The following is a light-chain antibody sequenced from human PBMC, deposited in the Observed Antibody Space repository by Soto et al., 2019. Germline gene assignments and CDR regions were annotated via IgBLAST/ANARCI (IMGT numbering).Light chain of an antibody. Sequence: QPVLTQPAFVSGSPGQSITISCTGTSSDVGGYNYVSWYQHPPGKAPKLMISEVSNRPSGVSNRFSGSKSGNTASLTISGRQAEDEADYYCSSYTSTSTRVFGTGTKLTVL. J-gene: IGLJ1*01. CDR1: SSDVGGYNY. CDR2: EVS. V-gene: IGLV2-14*01. CDR3: SSYTSTSTRV.